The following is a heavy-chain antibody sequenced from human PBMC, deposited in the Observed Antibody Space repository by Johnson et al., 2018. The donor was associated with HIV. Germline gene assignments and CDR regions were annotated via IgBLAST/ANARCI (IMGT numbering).Heavy chain of an antibody. D-gene: IGHD7-27*01. V-gene: IGHV3-23*04. Sequence: VQLVESGGGVVRLGGSLRLSCAASGFTFSSYAMSWVRQALGKGLEWVSGISGSGGSTYYAGSVKGRFTISRDNSKNTLYLQMNRLRAEDTAGYYCAKDENWGQLFDAFDSWGQGTMVTVSS. CDR3: AKDENWGQLFDAFDS. J-gene: IGHJ3*02. CDR1: GFTFSSYA. CDR2: ISGSGGST.